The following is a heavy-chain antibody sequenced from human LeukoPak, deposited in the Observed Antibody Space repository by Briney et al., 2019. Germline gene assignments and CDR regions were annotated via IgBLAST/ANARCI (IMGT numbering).Heavy chain of an antibody. CDR1: GFTFSSYG. CDR3: AKDRLTVMYSSSWVFDY. V-gene: IGHV3-30*18. J-gene: IGHJ4*02. Sequence: GGSLRLSCAASGFTFSSYGMHWVRQAPGKGLEWVAVISYDGSNKYYADSVKGRFTISRDKSKNTLYLQMNSLRAEDTAVYYCAKDRLTVMYSSSWVFDYWGQGTLVTVSS. D-gene: IGHD6-13*01. CDR2: ISYDGSNK.